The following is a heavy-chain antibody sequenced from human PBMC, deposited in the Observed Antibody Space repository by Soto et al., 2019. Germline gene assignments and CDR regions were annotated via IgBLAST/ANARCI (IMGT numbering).Heavy chain of an antibody. CDR1: GYTFNTNY. CDR3: PWRSEAFDI. CDR2: INPSGGST. J-gene: IGHJ3*02. Sequence: QVQLVQSGAEVKKPGASVKVSCKASGYTFNTNYMHWVRQAPGQGLEWMGIINPSGGSTSYAHKLQGGVTMTRDTSTGTVYLELRRLRTEDNAVYYCPWRSEAFDIWGQGTTVNLSS. V-gene: IGHV1-46*02.